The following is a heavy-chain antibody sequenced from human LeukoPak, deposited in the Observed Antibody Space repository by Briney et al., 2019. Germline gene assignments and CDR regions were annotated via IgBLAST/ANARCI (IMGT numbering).Heavy chain of an antibody. CDR2: ISGSGGST. Sequence: GGSLRLSCAASGFTFSSYAMSWVRQAPGKGLEWVSAISGSGGSTYYADSVKGRFTISRDNSKNTLYLQMNSLRAEDTAVYYCAKDPGYGGNPPVFDYWGQGTLVTVSS. CDR3: AKDPGYGGNPPVFDY. J-gene: IGHJ4*02. D-gene: IGHD4-23*01. V-gene: IGHV3-23*01. CDR1: GFTFSSYA.